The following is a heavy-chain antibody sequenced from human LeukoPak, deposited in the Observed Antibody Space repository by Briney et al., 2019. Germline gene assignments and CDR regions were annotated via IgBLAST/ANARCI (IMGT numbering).Heavy chain of an antibody. CDR1: GGSFSGYY. CDR2: INHSGST. D-gene: IGHD3-10*01. Sequence: SETLSLTCAVYGGSFSGYYWSWIRQPPGKGLEWIGEINHSGSTNYNPSLKSRVTISVDTSKNQFSLKLSSVTAADTAVYYCARHRHYYGSGSTIRRNWFDPWGQGTLVTVSS. V-gene: IGHV4-34*01. CDR3: ARHRHYYGSGSTIRRNWFDP. J-gene: IGHJ5*02.